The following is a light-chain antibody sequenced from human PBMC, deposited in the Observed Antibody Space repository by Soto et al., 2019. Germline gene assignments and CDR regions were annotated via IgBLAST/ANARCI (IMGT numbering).Light chain of an antibody. V-gene: IGKV3-20*01. CDR2: GAS. CDR3: QQYGSSPT. J-gene: IGKJ1*01. Sequence: EIVLTQSPGTLSLSPGERATLSCRASQSVSSSYLAWYQQKPGQAPRLLIYGASSRATGIPDRSSGSGSGTDFPLTISRLEPVDFAVYYCQQYGSSPTFGQGTKVEIK. CDR1: QSVSSSY.